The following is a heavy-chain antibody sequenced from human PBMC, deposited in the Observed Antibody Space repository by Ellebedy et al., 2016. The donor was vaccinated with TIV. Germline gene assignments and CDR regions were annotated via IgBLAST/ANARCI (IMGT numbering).Heavy chain of an antibody. CDR2: IYYSGET. D-gene: IGHD1-26*01. CDR1: GDSISRGGYY. V-gene: IGHV4-31*03. J-gene: IGHJ4*01. CDR3: ARLRVGASMPTDY. Sequence: MPPETLSLTCTVSGDSISRGGYYWGWIRQHPGKGLEWIGSIYYSGETFYNPSLKSRATVSSEKSMNRFSLRLTSVTAADKAVYYCARLRVGASMPTDYWGPGTLVTVSS.